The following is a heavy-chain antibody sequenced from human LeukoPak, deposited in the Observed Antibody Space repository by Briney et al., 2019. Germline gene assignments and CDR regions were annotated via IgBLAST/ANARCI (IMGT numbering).Heavy chain of an antibody. V-gene: IGHV4-38-2*02. CDR3: ARDGGYCSSTSCYNWFDP. CDR2: IYHSGST. Sequence: SETLSLTCTVSGYSISSGYYWGWIRQPPGKGLEWIGSIYHSGSTYYDPSLKSRVTISVDTSKNQFSQKLSSVTAADTAVYYCARDGGYCSSTSCYNWFDPWGQGTLVTVSS. J-gene: IGHJ5*02. CDR1: GYSISSGYY. D-gene: IGHD2-2*01.